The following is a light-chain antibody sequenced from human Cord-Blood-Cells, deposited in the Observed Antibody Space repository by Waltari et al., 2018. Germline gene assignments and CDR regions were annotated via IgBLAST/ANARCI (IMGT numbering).Light chain of an antibody. CDR1: QSVSSSY. V-gene: IGKV3-20*01. J-gene: IGKJ4*01. Sequence: EIVLTQSPGTLYLSPGERATLSCRASQSVSSSYLAWYQQKPGQAPRLLIYGASSRATGIPDRFSGSGSGTDFTLTISRLDPEDFAVYYCQQYGSSPTFGGGTKVEIK. CDR2: GAS. CDR3: QQYGSSPT.